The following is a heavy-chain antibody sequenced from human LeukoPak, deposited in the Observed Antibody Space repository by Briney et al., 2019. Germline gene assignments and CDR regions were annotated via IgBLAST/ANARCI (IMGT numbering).Heavy chain of an antibody. Sequence: ASVKVSCKVSGGIFNTYAISWVRQAPGQGLEWMGWISGYNGNTNYAQKFQGRITMTTDTSTSTVHMELRSLRSDDTAVYYCARDGTTGTTFRFDPWGQGTLVTVSS. V-gene: IGHV1-18*01. J-gene: IGHJ5*02. CDR1: GGIFNTYA. CDR2: ISGYNGNT. D-gene: IGHD1-1*01. CDR3: ARDGTTGTTFRFDP.